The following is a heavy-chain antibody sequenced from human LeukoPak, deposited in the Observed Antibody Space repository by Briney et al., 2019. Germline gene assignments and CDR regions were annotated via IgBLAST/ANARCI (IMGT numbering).Heavy chain of an antibody. CDR1: GGSISSYY. D-gene: IGHD6-13*01. V-gene: IGHV4-59*01. Sequence: SETLSLTCTVSGGSISSYYWNWIRQPPGKGLEWIGYIYYSGSTNYNPSLKSRVTISVDTSKNQFSLKLSSVTAADTAVYYCARELSIAPYYFDYWGQGTLVTVSS. CDR2: IYYSGST. CDR3: ARELSIAPYYFDY. J-gene: IGHJ4*02.